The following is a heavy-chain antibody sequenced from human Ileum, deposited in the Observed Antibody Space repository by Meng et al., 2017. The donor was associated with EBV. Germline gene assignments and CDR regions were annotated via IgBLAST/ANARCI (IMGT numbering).Heavy chain of an antibody. CDR1: GGSRSSTTG. J-gene: IGHJ4*02. CDR2: IYHSVST. CDR3: ARADKVRFDY. V-gene: IGHV4-4*02. Sequence: QVTLPNAGPGLGTPSGPTSLTCAVPGGSRSSTTGWSWVRQPPGKGLGLIGEIYHSVSTKYNPSLNSRGRIAVDKSKTQFSLKLSSVTAADTAVYYCARADKVRFDYWGQGTLVTVSS.